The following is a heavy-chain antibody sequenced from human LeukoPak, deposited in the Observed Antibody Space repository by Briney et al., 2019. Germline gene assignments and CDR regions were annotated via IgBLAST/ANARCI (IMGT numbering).Heavy chain of an antibody. Sequence: GESLKISCKGSGYSFTSYWIGWVRQMPGKGLECMGTIYPGDSDTRYSPSFQGQVTISADKSLTTAYLQWSSLKASDTAMYYCVRMTTVTTSDYWGQGTLVTVSS. D-gene: IGHD4-17*01. CDR3: VRMTTVTTSDY. V-gene: IGHV5-51*01. CDR1: GYSFTSYW. J-gene: IGHJ4*02. CDR2: IYPGDSDT.